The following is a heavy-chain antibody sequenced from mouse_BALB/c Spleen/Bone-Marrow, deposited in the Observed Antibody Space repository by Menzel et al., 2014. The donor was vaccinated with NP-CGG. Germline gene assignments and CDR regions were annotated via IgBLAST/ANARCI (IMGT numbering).Heavy chain of an antibody. J-gene: IGHJ3*01. V-gene: IGHV3-2*02. CDR1: GYSITSDYA. Sequence: ESGPGLVKPSQSLFLTCTVTGYSITSDYAWNWIRQFPGNKLEWMGYMSYSGSTSYNPSLKSRISITRDTSKNQFFLQLNSVTTEDTATYYCASPSWFAYWGQGTLVTVSA. CDR2: MSYSGST. CDR3: ASPSWFAY.